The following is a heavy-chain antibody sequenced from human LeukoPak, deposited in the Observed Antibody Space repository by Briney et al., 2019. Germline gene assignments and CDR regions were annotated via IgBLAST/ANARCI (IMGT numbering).Heavy chain of an antibody. Sequence: PGGSLRLSCAASGFTFSSYGMPWVRQAPGKGLEWVAFIRYDGSNKFYADSVRGRFTISRDNSKNTLYLQMNSLRAEDTALYYCAKAAYILTGYYHFDYWGQGTLVTVSS. CDR2: IRYDGSNK. CDR3: AKAAYILTGYYHFDY. V-gene: IGHV3-30*02. CDR1: GFTFSSYG. D-gene: IGHD3-9*01. J-gene: IGHJ4*02.